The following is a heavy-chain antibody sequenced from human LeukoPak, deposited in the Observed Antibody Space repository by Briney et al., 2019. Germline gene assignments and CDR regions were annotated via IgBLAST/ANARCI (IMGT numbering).Heavy chain of an antibody. Sequence: GASVKLSCKASGYIFTGSYMHWVRQAPGQRLEWTGWINPNSGGTNYAQKFQGWGTMTRDTSISTAYMELSRLRSDDTAVYYCARAIYDSAVYFDYWGQGTLVTVSS. D-gene: IGHD5/OR15-5a*01. J-gene: IGHJ4*02. CDR1: GYIFTGSY. V-gene: IGHV1-2*04. CDR3: ARAIYDSAVYFDY. CDR2: INPNSGGT.